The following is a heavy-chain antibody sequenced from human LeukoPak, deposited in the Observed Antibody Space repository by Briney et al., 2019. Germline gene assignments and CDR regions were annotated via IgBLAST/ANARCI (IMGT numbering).Heavy chain of an antibody. V-gene: IGHV3-74*01. Sequence: GGSLRLSCAASGFTFSSYWMHWVRQAPGKGLVWVSRINSDGNSTTYADSVKGRFTISRDNSKNTLYLQMNSLRAEDTAVYYCAKTRPLDSSSWPHGDYWGQGTLVTVSS. J-gene: IGHJ4*02. CDR2: INSDGNST. D-gene: IGHD6-13*01. CDR1: GFTFSSYW. CDR3: AKTRPLDSSSWPHGDY.